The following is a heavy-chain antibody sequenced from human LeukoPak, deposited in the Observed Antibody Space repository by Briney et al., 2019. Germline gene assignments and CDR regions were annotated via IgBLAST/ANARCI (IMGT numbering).Heavy chain of an antibody. V-gene: IGHV4-4*02. J-gene: IGHJ5*02. CDR2: IYHSGST. CDR1: GGSISTSDW. Sequence: SETLSLTCAVSGGSISTSDWWSWVRQPPGKGLEWIGEIYHSGSTNYNPSLKSRVTISVDKSKNQFSLKLSSVTAADTAVYYCARESLDCSGGSCYHANWFDPWGQGTLVTVSS. CDR3: ARESLDCSGGSCYHANWFDP. D-gene: IGHD2-15*01.